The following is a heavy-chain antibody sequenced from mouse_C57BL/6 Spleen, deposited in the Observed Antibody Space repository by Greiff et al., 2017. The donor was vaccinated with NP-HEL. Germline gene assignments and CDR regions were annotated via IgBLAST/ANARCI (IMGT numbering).Heavy chain of an antibody. Sequence: QVQLLQPGTELVKPGASVKLSCKASGYTFPSSWMHWVKQRTGQGLEWIGNINPSNGGTTYNEKFKSKATLSLDKSSSTAYMQLSSLTSEDSAVYYKARGEGDDWGQGTTLTVSS. CDR1: GYTFPSSW. CDR2: INPSNGGT. V-gene: IGHV1-53*01. J-gene: IGHJ2*01. CDR3: ARGEGDD.